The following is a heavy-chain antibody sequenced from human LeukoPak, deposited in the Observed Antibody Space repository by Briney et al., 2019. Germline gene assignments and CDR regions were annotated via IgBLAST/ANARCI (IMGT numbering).Heavy chain of an antibody. CDR2: INHSGST. CDR1: GGSISGYY. Sequence: PSETLSLTCTVSGGSISGYYWSWIRQPPGKGLEWIGEINHSGSTNYNPSLKSRVTISVDTSKNQFSLKLSSVTAADTAVYYCARRPWGFLDYWGQGTLVTVSS. V-gene: IGHV4-34*01. CDR3: ARRPWGFLDY. D-gene: IGHD7-27*01. J-gene: IGHJ4*02.